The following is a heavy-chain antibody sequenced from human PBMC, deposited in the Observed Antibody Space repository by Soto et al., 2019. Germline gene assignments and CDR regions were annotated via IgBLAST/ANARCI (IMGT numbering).Heavy chain of an antibody. CDR2: IYYSGST. V-gene: IGHV4-61*01. CDR3: ARVVDYYDSSGYFEY. D-gene: IGHD3-22*01. CDR1: GGSVSSGSYY. Sequence: SETLSLTCTVSGGSVSSGSYYWSWIRQPPGKGLEWIGYIYYSGSTNYNPSLKSRVTISVDTSKNQFSLKLSSVTAADTAVYYCARVVDYYDSSGYFEYWGQGTLVT. J-gene: IGHJ4*02.